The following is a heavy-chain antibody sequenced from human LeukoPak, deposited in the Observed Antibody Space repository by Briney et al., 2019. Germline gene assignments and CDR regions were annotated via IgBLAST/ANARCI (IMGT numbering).Heavy chain of an antibody. Sequence: GGSLRLSCAASGFXLSTYAITWVRQAPGKGLEWVSVIYSGGSTHYADSVKGRFTISRDNSKNTLYLQMNSLRAEDTAVYYCARDRLHYDSLTGYPADWGQGTLVTVSS. J-gene: IGHJ4*02. CDR1: GFXLSTYA. CDR3: ARDRLHYDSLTGYPAD. CDR2: IYSGGST. D-gene: IGHD3-9*01. V-gene: IGHV3-66*01.